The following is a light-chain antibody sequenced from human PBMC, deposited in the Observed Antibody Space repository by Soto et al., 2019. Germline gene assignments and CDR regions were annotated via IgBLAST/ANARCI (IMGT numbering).Light chain of an antibody. J-gene: IGLJ1*01. V-gene: IGLV2-14*03. Sequence: QSVLTQPASVSGSPGQSITISCTGTSSDVGGYNSVSWYQQHPGKAPKLMIYDVSNRPSGVSNRFSGSKSGNTASLTISGLQAEDEADYYCSSYISSSTGFGTGTKVTVL. CDR3: SSYISSSTG. CDR2: DVS. CDR1: SSDVGGYNS.